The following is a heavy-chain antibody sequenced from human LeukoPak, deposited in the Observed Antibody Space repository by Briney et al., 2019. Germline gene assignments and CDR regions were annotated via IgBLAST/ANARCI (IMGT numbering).Heavy chain of an antibody. J-gene: IGHJ3*02. CDR1: GFTVSSNY. V-gene: IGHV3-66*01. Sequence: GGSLRLSCAASGFTVSSNYMSWVRQAPGKGLEWVSLIYSGGSTSYADSVKGRFAISRDNSKNTLYLQMNSLRAEDTALYYCTHAVSHAFDIWGQGTMVTVSS. CDR3: THAVSHAFDI. CDR2: IYSGGST. D-gene: IGHD2-2*01.